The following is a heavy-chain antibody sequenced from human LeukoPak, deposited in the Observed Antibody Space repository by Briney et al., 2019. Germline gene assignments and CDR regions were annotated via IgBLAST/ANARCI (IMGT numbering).Heavy chain of an antibody. Sequence: GGSLRLSCAASGFTFSDYYMSWIRQAPGKGLEWVSYISSSGSTIYYADSVKGRFTISRDNAKNSLYLQMNSLRAEDTAVYYCARGRLLYCTNGVCYDTANNWFDPWGQGTLVTVSS. D-gene: IGHD2-8*01. V-gene: IGHV3-11*01. J-gene: IGHJ5*02. CDR3: ARGRLLYCTNGVCYDTANNWFDP. CDR2: ISSSGSTI. CDR1: GFTFSDYY.